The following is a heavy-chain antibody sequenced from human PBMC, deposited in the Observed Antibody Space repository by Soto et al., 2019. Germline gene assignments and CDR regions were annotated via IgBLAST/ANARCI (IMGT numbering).Heavy chain of an antibody. D-gene: IGHD1-20*01. V-gene: IGHV1-3*05. CDR2: INAGNGNT. CDR3: ARGITLPTPLDY. Sequence: QVQLVQSGAEEKKPGASVKVSCKASGYTFTSYAMHWVRQAPGQRLEWMGWINAGNGNTKYSQKFQGRVTLTRDTSASTAYMDLSSLRSEYTAVYYCARGITLPTPLDYWGQGTLVTVSS. CDR1: GYTFTSYA. J-gene: IGHJ4*02.